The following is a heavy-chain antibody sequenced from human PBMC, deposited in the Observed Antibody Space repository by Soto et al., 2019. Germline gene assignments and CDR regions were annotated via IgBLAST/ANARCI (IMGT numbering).Heavy chain of an antibody. CDR1: GFTFTSYA. Sequence: PGGSLRLSCSGSGFTFTSYAMHWVRQAPEKGLEYVSAISNDGGSTYYADSVKGRFTISRDNSKNTLYLLMSSLRAEDTAVYYCVKGRDRSSWYFSPFDLWGRGTLVTVSS. CDR3: VKGRDRSSWYFSPFDL. V-gene: IGHV3-64D*08. CDR2: ISNDGGST. D-gene: IGHD6-13*01. J-gene: IGHJ2*01.